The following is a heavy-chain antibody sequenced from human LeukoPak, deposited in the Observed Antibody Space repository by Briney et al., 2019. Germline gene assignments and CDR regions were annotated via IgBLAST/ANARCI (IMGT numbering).Heavy chain of an antibody. J-gene: IGHJ4*02. CDR3: AKKGRGFNIVGPYFDH. D-gene: IGHD5-12*01. V-gene: IGHV3-30*02. CDR2: SQFDGSKR. CDR1: GFTFSNYD. Sequence: PGGSLRLSCSASGFTFSNYDMHWVRQAPGKGLEWVASSQFDGSKRFHADSVKGRFTVSRDNSNNMVHLQMNNLRADDTAVYYCAKKGRGFNIVGPYFDHWGQGTLVAVSS.